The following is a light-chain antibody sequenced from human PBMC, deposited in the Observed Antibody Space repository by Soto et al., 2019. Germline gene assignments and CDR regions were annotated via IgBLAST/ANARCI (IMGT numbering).Light chain of an antibody. Sequence: DIVMTQSPLSLPVTPGEPASISCSSSQSLLHSNGYNYLDWYLQKPGQSPQLLIYLGSNRASGVPDRFSGSGSGTDFTLTISSLQPEDFAIYYCQQTYTTPEITFGQGTRLEIK. CDR2: LGS. CDR3: QQTYTTPEIT. V-gene: IGKV2-28*01. J-gene: IGKJ5*01. CDR1: QSLLHSNGYNY.